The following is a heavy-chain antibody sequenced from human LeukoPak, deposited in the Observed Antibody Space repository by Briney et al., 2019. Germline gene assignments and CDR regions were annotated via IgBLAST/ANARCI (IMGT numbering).Heavy chain of an antibody. CDR1: GFNFSSYW. CDR3: ALMVRGFTFDY. Sequence: GGSLRLSCAASGFNFSSYWMHWVRQAPGKGLVWVSRINSDGSSTSYADSVKGRFTISRDNAKNTLYLQMNSLRAEDTAVYYCALMVRGFTFDYWGQGTLVTVSS. V-gene: IGHV3-74*01. CDR2: INSDGSST. J-gene: IGHJ4*02. D-gene: IGHD3-10*01.